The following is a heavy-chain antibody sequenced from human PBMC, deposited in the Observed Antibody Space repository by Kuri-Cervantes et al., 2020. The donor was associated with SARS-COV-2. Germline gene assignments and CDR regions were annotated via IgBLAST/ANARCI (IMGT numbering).Heavy chain of an antibody. CDR1: GGSISSSSYY. J-gene: IGHJ4*02. D-gene: IGHD2-2*01. Sequence: SETLSLTCTVSGGSISSSSYYWGWIRQPPGKGLEWIGSIYYSGSTYYNPSLKSRVTISVDTSKNQFSLKLSSVTAADTAVYYRARHPPRDLMPWVDWGQGTLVTVSS. V-gene: IGHV4-39*01. CDR2: IYYSGST. CDR3: ARHPPRDLMPWVD.